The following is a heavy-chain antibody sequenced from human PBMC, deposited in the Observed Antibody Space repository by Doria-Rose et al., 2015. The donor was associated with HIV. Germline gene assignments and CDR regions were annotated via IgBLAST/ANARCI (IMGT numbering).Heavy chain of an antibody. D-gene: IGHD2-2*03. CDR2: VHRSGST. Sequence: GYYWSWIRQTPGKGLEWIGEVHRSGSTEYSPSLKSRVTISADVSKNHFSLSLSSVTAADTGVYYCANHLGWAFHIWGQGTVAAVSS. CDR1: GYY. CDR3: ANHLGWAFHI. V-gene: IGHV4-34*01. J-gene: IGHJ3*02.